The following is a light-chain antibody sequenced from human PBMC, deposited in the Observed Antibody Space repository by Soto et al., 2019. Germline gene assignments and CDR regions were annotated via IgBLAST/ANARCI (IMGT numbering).Light chain of an antibody. V-gene: IGKV3-11*01. CDR3: QQRSNWTIT. Sequence: IVLTQSPATLSLSPGERATLSCRASQSVSSYLAWYQQRPGQAPRLLIYDASNRATGIPARFSGSGSGTDFTLTISSLETEDFAVYDCQQRSNWTITFGQGTRLEIK. CDR1: QSVSSY. CDR2: DAS. J-gene: IGKJ5*01.